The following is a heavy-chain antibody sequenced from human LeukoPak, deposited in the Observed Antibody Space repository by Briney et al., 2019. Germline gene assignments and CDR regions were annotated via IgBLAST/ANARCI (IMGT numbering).Heavy chain of an antibody. V-gene: IGHV3-30*02. D-gene: IGHD4-17*01. CDR2: IQYDGSNK. J-gene: IGHJ6*04. CDR1: GFTFTTYG. CDR3: AKAYGDYKFMDV. Sequence: GGSLRLSCAASGFTFTTYGVHWVRQAPGKGLEWVAFIQYDGSNKQYADSEKGRFTISRDNSKNTLYLQMNSLRAEDTAMYHCAKAYGDYKFMDVWGTGTTVTISS.